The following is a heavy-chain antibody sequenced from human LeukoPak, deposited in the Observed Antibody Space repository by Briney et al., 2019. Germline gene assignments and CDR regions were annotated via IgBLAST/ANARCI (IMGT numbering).Heavy chain of an antibody. CDR2: ISSTGNPR. D-gene: IGHD4-17*01. V-gene: IGHV3-48*01. CDR1: GLTFSDYS. CDR3: ARDQYDYGDYVLDY. J-gene: IGHJ4*02. Sequence: GGSLRLSCTASGLTFSDYSMNWVRQAPGKGLEWVSYISSTGNPRHYAESVEGRFTISRDNAKNSLYLQMNSLRAEDTAVYYCARDQYDYGDYVLDYWGQGTLVTVSS.